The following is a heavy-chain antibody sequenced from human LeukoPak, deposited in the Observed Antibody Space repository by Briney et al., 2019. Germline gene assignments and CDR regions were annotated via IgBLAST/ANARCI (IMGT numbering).Heavy chain of an antibody. V-gene: IGHV1-3*01. CDR3: ARERGVVPAAIRSYGVENNWFDP. Sequence: GASVKVSCKASGYTFTSYAIQWVRQAPGQRLEWMGWINAGHGNTKYSQKFQGRVTITRDTSTSTAYMELRSLRSDDTAVYYCARERGVVPAAIRSYGVENNWFDPWGQGTLVTVSS. J-gene: IGHJ5*02. CDR1: GYTFTSYA. D-gene: IGHD2-2*02. CDR2: INAGHGNT.